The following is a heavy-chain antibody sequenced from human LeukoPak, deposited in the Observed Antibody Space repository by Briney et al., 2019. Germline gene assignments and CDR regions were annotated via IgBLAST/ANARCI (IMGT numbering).Heavy chain of an antibody. CDR2: ITWDGDST. CDR3: AKGTSSWHEFDS. D-gene: IGHD6-13*01. J-gene: IGHJ4*02. CDR1: GYSISSGYY. V-gene: IGHV3-43D*03. Sequence: ETLSLTCTVSGYSISSGYYWGWIRQPPGKGLEWVSLITWDGDSTYYADSVKGRFTISRDNSKNYLYLQMNSLRAEDTALYYCAKGTSSWHEFDSWGQGTLVTVSS.